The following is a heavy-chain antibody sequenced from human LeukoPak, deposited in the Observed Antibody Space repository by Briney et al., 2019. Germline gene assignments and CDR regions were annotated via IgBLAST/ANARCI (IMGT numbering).Heavy chain of an antibody. CDR1: GFTFSTYA. J-gene: IGHJ3*01. CDR3: AKRPRDSSGYYLGAFDG. V-gene: IGHV3-23*01. Sequence: GGSLRLSCTASGFTFSTYAMTWVRQAPGKGLDWVSGIGASGADTYYADTAKGRFTVSRDNSKNTVYLQMSSLRADDTAVYFCAKRPRDSSGYYLGAFDGWGQGTTVTVSS. CDR2: IGASGADT. D-gene: IGHD3-22*01.